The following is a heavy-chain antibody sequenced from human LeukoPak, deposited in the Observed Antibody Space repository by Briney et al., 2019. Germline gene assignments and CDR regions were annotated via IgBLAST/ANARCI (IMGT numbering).Heavy chain of an antibody. Sequence: PGRSLRLSCAASGFTFSDYWMSSVRQAPGKGPERVANIHQEGSERNYVDSVKGRFTISRDNAKNSLYLEMNSLRAEDTAVYYCATDRGWRTSGYYLYYFEYWGQGTLVTYSS. D-gene: IGHD3-3*01. CDR1: GFTFSDYW. V-gene: IGHV3-7*01. CDR3: ATDRGWRTSGYYLYYFEY. CDR2: IHQEGSER. J-gene: IGHJ4*02.